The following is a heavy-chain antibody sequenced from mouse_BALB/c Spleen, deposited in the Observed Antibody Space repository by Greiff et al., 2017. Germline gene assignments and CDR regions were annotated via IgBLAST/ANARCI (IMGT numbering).Heavy chain of an antibody. CDR2: ISYSGST. V-gene: IGHV3-2*02. CDR1: GYSITSDYA. CDR3: ARLRDYEDY. Sequence: EVKLMESGPGLVKPSQSLSLTCTVTGYSITSDYAWNWIRQFPGNKLEWMGYISYSGSTSYNPSLKSRISITRDTSKNQFFLQLNSVTTEDTATYYCARLRDYEDYWGQGTTLTVSS. J-gene: IGHJ2*01. D-gene: IGHD2-4*01.